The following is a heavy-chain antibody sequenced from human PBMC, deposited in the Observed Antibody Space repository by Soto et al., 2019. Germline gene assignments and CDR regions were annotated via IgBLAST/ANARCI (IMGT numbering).Heavy chain of an antibody. D-gene: IGHD6-19*01. CDR3: AKGGHSSGWYNWFDP. Sequence: GVSLRLSCAASGFTFSSYGMHWVRQAPGKGLEWVAVISYDGSNKYYADSVKGRFTISRDNSKNTLYLQMNSLRAEDTAVYYCAKGGHSSGWYNWFDPWGQGTLVTVSS. CDR2: ISYDGSNK. V-gene: IGHV3-30*18. J-gene: IGHJ5*02. CDR1: GFTFSSYG.